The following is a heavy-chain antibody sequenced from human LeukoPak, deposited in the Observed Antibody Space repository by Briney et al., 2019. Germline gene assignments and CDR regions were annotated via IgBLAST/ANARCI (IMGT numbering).Heavy chain of an antibody. J-gene: IGHJ5*02. CDR1: GFTFSSYW. Sequence: PGGALRLSCAASGFTFSSYWMSWVRQAPGKGLEWVANIKQDGSEKYYVDSVKGRFTISRDNAKNSLYLQMNSLRAEDTAVYYCAREPRATPTRWFDPWGQGTLVTVSS. V-gene: IGHV3-7*01. CDR3: AREPRATPTRWFDP. D-gene: IGHD5-12*01. CDR2: IKQDGSEK.